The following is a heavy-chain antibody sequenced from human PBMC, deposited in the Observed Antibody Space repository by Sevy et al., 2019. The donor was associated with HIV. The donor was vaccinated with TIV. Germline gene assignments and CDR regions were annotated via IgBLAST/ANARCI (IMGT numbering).Heavy chain of an antibody. V-gene: IGHV3-7*01. CDR2: IKQDGSEK. J-gene: IGHJ4*02. CDR1: GFTFSSYW. Sequence: GGPLRLSCAASGFTFSSYWMSWVRQAPGKGLEWVANIKQDGSEKYYVDSVKGRFTISRDNAKNSLYLQMNSLRAEDTAVYYCARDKDYYYDSSGYYETTGGDGFDYWGQGTLVTVSS. D-gene: IGHD3-22*01. CDR3: ARDKDYYYDSSGYYETTGGDGFDY.